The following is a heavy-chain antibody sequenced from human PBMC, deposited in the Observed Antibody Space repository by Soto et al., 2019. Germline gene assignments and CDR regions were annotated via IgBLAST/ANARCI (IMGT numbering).Heavy chain of an antibody. CDR1: GDSFSSADYK. D-gene: IGHD4-17*01. J-gene: IGHJ4*02. V-gene: IGHV4-30-4*01. CDR3: ARSSDYVALDY. CDR2: IYYSGYT. Sequence: QVQLQESGPGLVKPSQTLSLTCTVSGDSFSSADYKWSWIRQPPGKGLEWIGYIYYSGYTYNNPSLKSRLTMSIETSKNQFFQKLNSVNAADTAVYYCARSSDYVALDYCGQGTLVTVS.